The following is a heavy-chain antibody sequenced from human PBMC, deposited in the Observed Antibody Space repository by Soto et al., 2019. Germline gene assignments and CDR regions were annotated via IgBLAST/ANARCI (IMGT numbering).Heavy chain of an antibody. D-gene: IGHD1-7*01. CDR3: ARVWGTGTTMGYYYYGMDV. CDR2: IIPIFGTA. Sequence: QVQLVQSGAEVKKPGSSVKVSCKASGGTFSSYAISWVRQAPGQGLEWMGGIIPIFGTANYAQKFQGRVTITADESTSTAYMELSSLRSEDTAVYYCARVWGTGTTMGYYYYGMDVWGQGTTVTVSS. J-gene: IGHJ6*02. CDR1: GGTFSSYA. V-gene: IGHV1-69*12.